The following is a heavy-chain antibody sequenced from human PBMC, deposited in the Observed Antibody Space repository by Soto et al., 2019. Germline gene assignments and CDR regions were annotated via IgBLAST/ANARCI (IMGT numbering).Heavy chain of an antibody. CDR1: GGSISSYY. J-gene: IGHJ6*04. V-gene: IGHV4-59*01. CDR2: IYYSGST. D-gene: IGHD3-3*01. CDR3: ARATYYDFWSGYFAPRMDV. Sequence: KPSETLSLTCTVSGGSISSYYWSWIRQPPGKGLEWIGYIYYSGSTNYNPSLKSRVTISVDTSKNQFSLKLSSVTAADAAVYYCARATYYDFWSGYFAPRMDVWGKGTTVTVSS.